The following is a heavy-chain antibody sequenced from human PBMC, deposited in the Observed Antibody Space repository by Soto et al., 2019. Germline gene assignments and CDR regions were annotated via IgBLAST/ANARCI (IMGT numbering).Heavy chain of an antibody. CDR2: IYHSGST. Sequence: QVQLQESGPGLVKPSGTLSLTCAVSVGSISSSNWWSWVRQPPGKGLEWIGEIYHSGSTNYNPSLKSRVTKSVDKSKNQLSLKLSSVTEADTAVYYCASWVYSYVPSNDAFDIWGQGTRVTVSS. CDR3: ASWVYSYVPSNDAFDI. V-gene: IGHV4-4*02. J-gene: IGHJ3*02. D-gene: IGHD5-18*01. CDR1: VGSISSSNW.